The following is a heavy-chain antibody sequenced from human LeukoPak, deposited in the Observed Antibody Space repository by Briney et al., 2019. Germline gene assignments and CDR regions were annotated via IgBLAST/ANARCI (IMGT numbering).Heavy chain of an antibody. J-gene: IGHJ4*02. V-gene: IGHV4-4*07. CDR2: IYITGSN. CDR1: GSSINNYY. D-gene: IGHD3-10*01. CDR3: ARDRGVPCPGFDY. Sequence: SETLSLTCTVSGSSINNYYWSWIRQPAGKGLECVGRIYITGSNIYNASFKSRVTMSVDTSKNQFSLKLSSVTAADTAVYYCARDRGVPCPGFDYWGQGTLVTVSS.